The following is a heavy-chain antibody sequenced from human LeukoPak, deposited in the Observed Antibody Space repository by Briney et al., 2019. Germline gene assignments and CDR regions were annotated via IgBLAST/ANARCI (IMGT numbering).Heavy chain of an antibody. Sequence: SETLSLTCTVSGGSISSGSYYWSWIRQPAGKGLEWIGRIYTSGSTNYNPSLKSRVTISVDTSKNQFSLKLSSVTAADTAVYYCARDRHYCSSTSRRYYYYYYMDVWGKGTTVTISS. D-gene: IGHD2-2*01. CDR1: GGSISSGSYY. CDR2: IYTSGST. J-gene: IGHJ6*03. V-gene: IGHV4-61*02. CDR3: ARDRHYCSSTSRRYYYYYYMDV.